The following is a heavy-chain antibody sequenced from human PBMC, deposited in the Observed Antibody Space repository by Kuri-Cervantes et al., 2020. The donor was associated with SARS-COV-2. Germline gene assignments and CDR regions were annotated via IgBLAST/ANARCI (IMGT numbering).Heavy chain of an antibody. CDR1: GGSISSSSYY. D-gene: IGHD1-26*01. CDR3: ARGGGSYFYYYYYMDV. V-gene: IGHV4-39*01. J-gene: IGHJ6*03. Sequence: TVPGGSISSSSYYWGWIRQPPGKGLEWIGSIYSSGSTYYNPSLKSRVTISVDTSKNQFSLKLSSVTAADTAVYYCARGGGSYFYYYYYMDVWGKGTTVTVSS. CDR2: IYSSGST.